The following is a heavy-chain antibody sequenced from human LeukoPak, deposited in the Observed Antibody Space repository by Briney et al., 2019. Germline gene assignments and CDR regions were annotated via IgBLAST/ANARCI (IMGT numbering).Heavy chain of an antibody. J-gene: IGHJ6*03. CDR3: ARDRGGVAGPNYYYYYYMDV. V-gene: IGHV3-11*04. Sequence: AGGSLRLSCAASGFTFSDYYMSWIRQAPGKGLEWVSYISSSGSTIYYADSVKGRFTISRDNAKNSLYLQMNSLRAEDTAVYYCARDRGGVAGPNYYYYYYMDVWGKGTTVTVSS. D-gene: IGHD6-19*01. CDR2: ISSSGSTI. CDR1: GFTFSDYY.